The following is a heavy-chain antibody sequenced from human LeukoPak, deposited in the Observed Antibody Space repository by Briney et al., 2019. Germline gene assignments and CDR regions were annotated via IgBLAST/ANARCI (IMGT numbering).Heavy chain of an antibody. J-gene: IGHJ6*02. D-gene: IGHD6-13*01. CDR2: INHSGST. Sequence: SETLSLICAVYGGSFSGYYWSWIRQPPGKGLEWIGEINHSGSTNYNPSLKSRVTISVDTSKNQFSLKLSSVTAADTAVYYCARGAVWQLVRFYYGMDVWGRGTTVTVSS. V-gene: IGHV4-34*01. CDR3: ARGAVWQLVRFYYGMDV. CDR1: GGSFSGYY.